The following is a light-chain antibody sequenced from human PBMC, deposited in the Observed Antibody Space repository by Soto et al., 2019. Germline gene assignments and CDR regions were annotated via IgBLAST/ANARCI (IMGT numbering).Light chain of an antibody. CDR1: QGIGDT. J-gene: IGKJ5*01. Sequence: EVVMRQSPATLSVSPGEGATLSRRASQGIGDTLAWYQHKPGQTPRLLIYGASSRATGIPDRFSGSRSGTDFTLTISRLEPEDFAVYYCQQRSNWPPITFGLGTRLEIK. CDR3: QQRSNWPPIT. CDR2: GAS. V-gene: IGKV3D-20*02.